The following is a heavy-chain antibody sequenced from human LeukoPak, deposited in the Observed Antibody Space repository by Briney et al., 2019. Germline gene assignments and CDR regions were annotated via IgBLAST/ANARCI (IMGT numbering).Heavy chain of an antibody. J-gene: IGHJ4*02. CDR2: IYYSGST. CDR1: VGSISTYY. D-gene: IGHD2-2*01. Sequence: SETLSLTCTVSVGSISTYYWSWIRQPPGKAREGIGYIYYSGSTNYNPSLKSRVTISVDTSKNQFSLKLSSVTAADTAVYYCARYYCTSTTCYYFDYWGQGTLVTVSS. V-gene: IGHV4-59*01. CDR3: ARYYCTSTTCYYFDY.